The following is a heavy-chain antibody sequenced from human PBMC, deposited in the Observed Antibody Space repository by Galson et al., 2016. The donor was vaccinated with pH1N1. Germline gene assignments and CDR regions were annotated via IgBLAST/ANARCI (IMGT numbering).Heavy chain of an antibody. CDR3: ARHVALDPPVEYYYIDV. V-gene: IGHV5-51*01. Sequence: QSGAEVKKPGESLKIPCKGSGCGFPTSWIGWVRQMPGKGLEWMGSIYLDDSDTRYSPSFQGQVTISADKSIRTTYLQWSSLKASDTAIYYCARHVALDPPVEYYYIDVWGKGTTVIVSS. D-gene: IGHD1-1*01. CDR1: GCGFPTSW. J-gene: IGHJ6*03. CDR2: IYLDDSDT.